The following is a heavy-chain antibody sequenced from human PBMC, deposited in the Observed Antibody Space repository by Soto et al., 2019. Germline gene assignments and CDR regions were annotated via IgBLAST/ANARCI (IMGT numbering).Heavy chain of an antibody. D-gene: IGHD5-12*01. CDR1: GGSFSGYY. J-gene: IGHJ6*03. Sequence: SETLSLTCAVYGGSFSGYYWSWIRQPPGKGLEWIGEINHSGSTNYNLSLKSRVTISVDTSKNQFSLKLSSVTAADTAVYYCARRGGYRGYYYYYMDVWGKGTTVTVSS. CDR2: INHSGST. V-gene: IGHV4-34*01. CDR3: ARRGGYRGYYYYYMDV.